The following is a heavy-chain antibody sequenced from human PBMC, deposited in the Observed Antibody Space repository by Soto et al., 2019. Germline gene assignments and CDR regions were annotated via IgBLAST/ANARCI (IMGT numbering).Heavy chain of an antibody. Sequence: PSETLSLTCTVSGGSISSSSYYWGWIRQPPGKGLEWIASIYYSGSTYYNPSLKSRVTISVDTSKTQFSLKLSSVTAADTAVYYCAKGGGTYWSDTSAYSAFDYWAQGTLVTVSS. CDR1: GGSISSSSYY. V-gene: IGHV4-39*07. CDR3: AKGGGTYWSDTSAYSAFDY. J-gene: IGHJ4*02. CDR2: IYYSGST. D-gene: IGHD3-22*01.